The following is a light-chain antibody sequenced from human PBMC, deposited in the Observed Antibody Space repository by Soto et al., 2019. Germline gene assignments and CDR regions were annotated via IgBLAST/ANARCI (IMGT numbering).Light chain of an antibody. CDR3: RQSYSTPIT. Sequence: DIQMTQSPSTLSGSVGHRFTITCRASQSIASYLNWYQQKPGKAPKFLIYAASSLQSGVPSRLSGSGSGTDFTLTISSMKTEDFATYFCRQSYSTPITFGHGARLEIK. V-gene: IGKV1-39*01. J-gene: IGKJ5*01. CDR1: QSIASY. CDR2: AAS.